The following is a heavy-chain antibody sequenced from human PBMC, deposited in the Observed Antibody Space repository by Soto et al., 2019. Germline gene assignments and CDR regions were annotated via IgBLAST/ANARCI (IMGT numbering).Heavy chain of an antibody. D-gene: IGHD6-13*01. Sequence: EVQLVESGGGLVKPGGSLRLSCAASGFTFSSYSMNWVRQAPGKGLEWVSSISSSSSYIYYADSVKGRFTISRDNAKNSLYMQMNSLRAEDTAVYYCAREPYSSSWFDPWGQGTLVTVSS. CDR2: ISSSSSYI. V-gene: IGHV3-21*01. CDR3: AREPYSSSWFDP. CDR1: GFTFSSYS. J-gene: IGHJ5*02.